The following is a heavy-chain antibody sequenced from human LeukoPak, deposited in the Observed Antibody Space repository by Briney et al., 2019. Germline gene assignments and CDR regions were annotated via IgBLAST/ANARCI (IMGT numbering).Heavy chain of an antibody. CDR3: GISGGYWAWAH. CDR1: GGSISSSRYY. Sequence: PSETLSLTCTVSGGSISSSRYYWGWIRQPPWKGLERIVGIDYSGSTYYQPSLKRPAPISVDTSKNQFSLKLRSVTAADTAVYYCGISGGYWAWAHWGQGTLVTVSS. D-gene: IGHD1-26*01. J-gene: IGHJ4*02. V-gene: IGHV4-39*01. CDR2: IDYSGST.